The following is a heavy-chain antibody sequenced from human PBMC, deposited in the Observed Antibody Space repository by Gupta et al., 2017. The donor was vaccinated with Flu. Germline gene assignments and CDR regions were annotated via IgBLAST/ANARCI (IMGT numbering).Heavy chain of an antibody. CDR1: SSTW. CDR3: TTGMDRFDHDGF. Sequence: SSTWMNWVRRAPGKGVGWVGRIKRKRDYETTDYTAPVKGRFNISRDDSENTLILQMDSVTNEDTAVYYCTTGMDRFDHDGFWGQGTLVTVSS. D-gene: IGHD2-2*03. J-gene: IGHJ4*02. CDR2: IKRKRDYETT. V-gene: IGHV3-15*01.